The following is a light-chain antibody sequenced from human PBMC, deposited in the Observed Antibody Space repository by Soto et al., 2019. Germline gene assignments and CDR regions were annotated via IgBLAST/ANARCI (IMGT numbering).Light chain of an antibody. CDR2: DAS. J-gene: IGKJ5*01. V-gene: IGKV3-11*01. CDR3: QQRKYWPPIT. Sequence: EVVLTQSPATLSLSPGERATLSCRASQSVNSYLVWYQQKPGQAPRLLIYDASNRATGVPARFSGSGSGTDFTLTISSLEPEDFAVYYCQQRKYWPPITFGPGTRLAIK. CDR1: QSVNSY.